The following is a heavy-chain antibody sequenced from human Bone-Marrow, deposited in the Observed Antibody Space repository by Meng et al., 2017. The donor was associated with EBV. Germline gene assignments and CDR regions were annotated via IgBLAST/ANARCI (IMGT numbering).Heavy chain of an antibody. J-gene: IGHJ4*02. V-gene: IGHV1-69*01. D-gene: IGHD3-10*01. CDR3: ASESGRGYTPDY. CDR1: GATCNSDA. Sequence: QVQFVQSGGEVKMPGSSVKVSCKTSGATCNSDAVSWVRQAPGQGLEWMGGLIPMFGAPNYAQKFQDRVTITADESTSTHYMELSSLRSEDTAVYYCASESGRGYTPDYWGQGTLVTVSS. CDR2: LIPMFGAP.